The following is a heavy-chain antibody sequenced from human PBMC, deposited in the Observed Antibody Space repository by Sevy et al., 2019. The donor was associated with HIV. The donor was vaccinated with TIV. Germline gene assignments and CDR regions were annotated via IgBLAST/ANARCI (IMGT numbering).Heavy chain of an antibody. D-gene: IGHD2-2*01. CDR1: GFTFSNYA. CDR3: AREGCSKPHDY. V-gene: IGHV3-23*01. Sequence: GESLKISCAASGFTFSNYAMSWVRQAPGEGLEWVSTFSFGCGKINYADSVKGRFTISRDNSKNTLYLQMNSLRAEDTALYYCAREGCSKPHDYWGQGTLVTVSS. J-gene: IGHJ4*02. CDR2: FSFGCGKI.